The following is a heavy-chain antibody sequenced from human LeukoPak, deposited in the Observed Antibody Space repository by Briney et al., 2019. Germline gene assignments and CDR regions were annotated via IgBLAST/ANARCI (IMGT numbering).Heavy chain of an antibody. J-gene: IGHJ6*03. CDR1: GYTFTGYY. V-gene: IGHV1-2*02. D-gene: IGHD2-2*01. Sequence: VASVKVSCKDSGYTFTGYYMHWVRQAPGQGLEWMGWINPNSGGTNYAQKFQGRVTMTRDTSISTAYMELSRLRSDDTAVYYCASERRVVPADPIEYYYYYMDVWGKGTTVTVSS. CDR3: ASERRVVPADPIEYYYYYMDV. CDR2: INPNSGGT.